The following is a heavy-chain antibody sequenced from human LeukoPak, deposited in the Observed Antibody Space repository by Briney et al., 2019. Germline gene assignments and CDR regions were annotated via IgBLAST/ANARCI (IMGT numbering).Heavy chain of an antibody. CDR3: ARDLSGYEHLKEAEYYYYMDV. J-gene: IGHJ6*03. CDR1: GYSFTSFG. D-gene: IGHD5-12*01. V-gene: IGHV7-4-1*02. CDR2: INTNTGNP. Sequence: GASVKVSCKASGYSFTSFGMNWVRQAPGQGLEWMGWINTNTGNPTYAQGFTGRFVFSLDTSVSTAYLQISSLKAEDTAVYYCARDLSGYEHLKEAEYYYYMDVWGKGTTVTVSS.